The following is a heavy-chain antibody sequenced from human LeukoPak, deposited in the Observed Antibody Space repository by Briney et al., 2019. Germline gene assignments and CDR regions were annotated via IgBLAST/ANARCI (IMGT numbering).Heavy chain of an antibody. CDR3: ARSSGYSYGYGSRAFDI. D-gene: IGHD5-18*01. Sequence: SVKGSCEASGGTFSSYAISWVRQAPGQGLEWMGGLIPIFGTANYAQKFQGRVTITADESTSTAYMELSSLRSEDTAVYYCARSSGYSYGYGSRAFDIWGQGTMVTVSS. V-gene: IGHV1-69*01. CDR1: GGTFSSYA. J-gene: IGHJ3*02. CDR2: LIPIFGTA.